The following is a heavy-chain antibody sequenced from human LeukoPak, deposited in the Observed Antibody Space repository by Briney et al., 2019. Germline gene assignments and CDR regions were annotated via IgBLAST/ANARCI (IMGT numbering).Heavy chain of an antibody. Sequence: SVKVSCKASGGTFSSYAISWVRQAPGQGLEWMGGIIPIFGTANYAQKFQGRVTITTDESTSTAYMELSSLRSEDTAVYYCARSTHYDFWSGPSYDAFDIWGQGTMVTGSS. J-gene: IGHJ3*02. V-gene: IGHV1-69*05. CDR3: ARSTHYDFWSGPSYDAFDI. CDR1: GGTFSSYA. D-gene: IGHD3-3*01. CDR2: IIPIFGTA.